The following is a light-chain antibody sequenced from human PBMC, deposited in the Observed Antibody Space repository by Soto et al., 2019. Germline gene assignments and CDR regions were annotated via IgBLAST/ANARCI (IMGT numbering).Light chain of an antibody. CDR3: QQYDTWPLT. CDR2: DAS. CDR1: QSVSIY. J-gene: IGKJ5*01. V-gene: IGKV3-11*01. Sequence: EIVLAQSPATLSLSPGERATLSCRASQSVSIYLAWYQQKPGQAPRLLIYDASNRATGIPARFSGSGSGTDFTLTISSLEPEDFAVYYCQQYDTWPLTFGGGTRLEIK.